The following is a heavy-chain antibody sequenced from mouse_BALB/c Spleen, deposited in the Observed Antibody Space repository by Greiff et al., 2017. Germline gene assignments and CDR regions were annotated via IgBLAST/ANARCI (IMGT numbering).Heavy chain of an antibody. CDR3: ARVYGFHAMDY. V-gene: IGHV5-4*02. CDR2: ISDGGSYT. CDR1: GFTFSDYY. J-gene: IGHJ4*01. Sequence: EVQGVESGGGLVKPGGSLKLSCAASGFTFSDYYMYWVRQTPEKRLEWVATISDGGSYTYYPDSVKGRFTISRDNAKNNLYLQMSSLKSEDTAMYYCARVYGFHAMDYWGQGTSVTVSS. D-gene: IGHD2-2*01.